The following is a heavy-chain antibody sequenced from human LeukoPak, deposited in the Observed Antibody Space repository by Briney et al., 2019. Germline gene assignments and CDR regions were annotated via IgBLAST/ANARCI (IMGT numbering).Heavy chain of an antibody. J-gene: IGHJ4*02. Sequence: GGSLRLSCAASGFTLSSYSMNWVRQAPGKGLEWVSFISTSSSYIYYADSVKGRFTISRDNAKNSLYVQMNSLRVEDTAMYYCARGEWSRSPFDYWGQGTLVTVSS. CDR2: ISTSSSYI. D-gene: IGHD6-6*01. CDR1: GFTLSSYS. CDR3: ARGEWSRSPFDY. V-gene: IGHV3-21*06.